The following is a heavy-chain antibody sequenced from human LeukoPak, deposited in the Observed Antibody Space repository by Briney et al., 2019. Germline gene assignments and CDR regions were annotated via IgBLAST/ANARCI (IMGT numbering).Heavy chain of an antibody. Sequence: GGSLRLSCAASGFTFSSYEMNWVRQAPGKGLEWVSYISSSGSTIYYADSVKGRFTISRDNAKSSLYLQMNSLRAEDTAVYYCARDLIAARPLRGNWFDPWGQGTLVTVSS. V-gene: IGHV3-48*03. CDR1: GFTFSSYE. J-gene: IGHJ5*02. CDR3: ARDLIAARPLRGNWFDP. D-gene: IGHD6-6*01. CDR2: ISSSGSTI.